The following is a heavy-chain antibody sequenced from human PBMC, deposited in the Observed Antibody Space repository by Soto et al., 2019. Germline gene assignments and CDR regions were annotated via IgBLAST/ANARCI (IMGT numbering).Heavy chain of an antibody. V-gene: IGHV3-30-3*01. CDR2: ISYDGSNK. Sequence: PGGSLRLSCAASGFTFSSYAMHWVRQAPGKGLEWVAVISYDGSNKYYADSVKGRFTISRDNSKNTLYLQMNSLRAEDTAVYYCAREGRLLWFGELLSPFDYWGQGTLVTVSS. D-gene: IGHD3-10*01. CDR3: AREGRLLWFGELLSPFDY. J-gene: IGHJ4*02. CDR1: GFTFSSYA.